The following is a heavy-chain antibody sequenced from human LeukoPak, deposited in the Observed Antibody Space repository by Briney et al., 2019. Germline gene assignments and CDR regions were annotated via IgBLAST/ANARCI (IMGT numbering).Heavy chain of an antibody. CDR3: VRATTGTTPPSLDY. CDR1: GFTFSDHY. CDR2: TRNKAKGYDT. D-gene: IGHD1-1*01. Sequence: GSLRLSCAAAGFTFSDHYMDWIRQAPGKGLEWVGRTRNKAKGYDTLYAASVRGRFSVSRDESKNSLSLQMNNLRTEDTAMYYCVRATTGTTPPSLDYWGQGTLVTVSS. J-gene: IGHJ4*02. V-gene: IGHV3-72*01.